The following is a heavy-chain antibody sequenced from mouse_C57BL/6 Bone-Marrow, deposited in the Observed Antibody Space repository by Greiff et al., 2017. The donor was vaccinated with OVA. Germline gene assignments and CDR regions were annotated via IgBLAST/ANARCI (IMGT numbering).Heavy chain of an antibody. J-gene: IGHJ2*01. D-gene: IGHD2-5*01. CDR1: GYTFTDYY. Sequence: DVKLQESGPVLVKPGASVKMSCKASGYTFTDYYMNWVKQSHGKSLEWIGVINPYNGGTSYNQKFKGKATLTVDKSSSTAYMELNSLTSEDSAVYYCARRAYSNYVFDYWGQGTTLTVSS. V-gene: IGHV1-19*01. CDR2: INPYNGGT. CDR3: ARRAYSNYVFDY.